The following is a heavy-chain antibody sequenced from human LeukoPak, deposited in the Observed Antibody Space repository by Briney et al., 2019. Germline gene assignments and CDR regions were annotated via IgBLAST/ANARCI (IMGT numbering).Heavy chain of an antibody. Sequence: ASVKVSCKASGYTFTGYYMHWVRQAPGQGLEWMGWINPNSGGTNYAQKFQGRVTMTRDTSISTAYMELSRLRSDDTAVYYCAREKSFTSWDAFDIWGQGTMVTVSS. J-gene: IGHJ3*02. CDR1: GYTFTGYY. V-gene: IGHV1-2*02. CDR3: AREKSFTSWDAFDI. CDR2: INPNSGGT.